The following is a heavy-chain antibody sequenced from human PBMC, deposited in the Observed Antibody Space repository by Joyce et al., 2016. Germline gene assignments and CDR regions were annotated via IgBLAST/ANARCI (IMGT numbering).Heavy chain of an antibody. Sequence: EVQLVESGGGLVKPGGSPRLSCAASGFTFSSYSMSWVRQAPGKGVEWVSSLSSSSSYIKYTDSVKGRFTISRDNAKNSLYLQMNSLRVEDTAVYYCARSSYTNGIFDYWGQGTLVTVSS. V-gene: IGHV3-21*01. CDR2: LSSSSSYI. CDR3: ARSSYTNGIFDY. J-gene: IGHJ4*02. CDR1: GFTFSSYS. D-gene: IGHD2-8*01.